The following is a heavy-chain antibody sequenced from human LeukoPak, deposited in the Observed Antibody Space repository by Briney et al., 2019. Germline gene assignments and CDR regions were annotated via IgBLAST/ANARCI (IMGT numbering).Heavy chain of an antibody. CDR2: ISGSGGST. J-gene: IGHJ4*02. V-gene: IGHV3-23*01. D-gene: IGHD2-2*01. Sequence: GGSLRLSCAASGFTFSSYAMSWVRQAPGKGLEWVSAISGSGGSTYYADSVKGRFTISRDNSKNTLYLQMNSLRAEDTAVYYCAKPIYSIVVVPAATGAPGDYWGQGTLVTVSS. CDR1: GFTFSSYA. CDR3: AKPIYSIVVVPAATGAPGDY.